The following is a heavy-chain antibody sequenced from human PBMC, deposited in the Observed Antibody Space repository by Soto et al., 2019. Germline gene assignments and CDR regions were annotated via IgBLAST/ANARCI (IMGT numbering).Heavy chain of an antibody. CDR2: IYYSGTT. Sequence: SETLSLTCSVSGGSFSSYSFIWSWFRHFPGKGLDWIGYIYYSGTTYYNPSLRSRVIMSVDTSKNQFSLKLGSVTAADTAVYYCARDHKWDGMDVWGQGTTVTVSS. J-gene: IGHJ6*02. D-gene: IGHD1-26*01. CDR1: GGSFSSYSFI. CDR3: ARDHKWDGMDV. V-gene: IGHV4-31*03.